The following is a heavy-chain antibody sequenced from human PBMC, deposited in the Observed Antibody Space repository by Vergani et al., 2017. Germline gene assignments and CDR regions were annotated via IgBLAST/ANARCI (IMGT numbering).Heavy chain of an antibody. J-gene: IGHJ4*02. D-gene: IGHD6-13*01. Sequence: QVQLQESGPGLVKPSETLSLTCAVSGYSISSGYYWSWIRQPPGKGLEWIGEINHSGSTNYNPSLKSRVTISVDTSKNQFSLKLSSVTAADTAVYYCASLPAAGRGKVSWGYWGQGTLVTVSS. CDR3: ASLPAAGRGKVSWGY. CDR1: GYSISSGYY. CDR2: INHSGST. V-gene: IGHV4-38-2*01.